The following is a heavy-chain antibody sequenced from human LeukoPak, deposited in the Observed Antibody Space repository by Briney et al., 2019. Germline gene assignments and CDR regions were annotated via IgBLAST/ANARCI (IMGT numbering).Heavy chain of an antibody. J-gene: IGHJ4*02. Sequence: GGSLRLSCAASGLRFSDQYMIWIRQTPGKGLEWVSFISGSGANRFYADSMKGRFTISKDNTKNSLYLQMNSLRAEDTAIYYCAKAVFGAKAEPFDYWGQGTLVTVSS. CDR2: ISGSGANR. CDR3: AKAVFGAKAEPFDY. V-gene: IGHV3-11*01. CDR1: GLRFSDQY. D-gene: IGHD3-10*01.